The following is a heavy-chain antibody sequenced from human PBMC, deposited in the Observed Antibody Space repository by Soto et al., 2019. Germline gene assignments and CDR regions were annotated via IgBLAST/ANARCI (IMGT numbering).Heavy chain of an antibody. CDR3: ARGRFGGSYFFDY. J-gene: IGHJ4*02. CDR2: IYYSGST. CDR1: GGSISSYY. Sequence: SETLSLTCTVSGGSISSYYWSWIRQPPGKGLEWIGYIYYSGSTNYNPSLKSRVTISVDTSKNQFSLKLSSVTAADTAVYYCARGRFGGSYFFDYWGQGTLVTVSS. D-gene: IGHD3-3*01. V-gene: IGHV4-59*08.